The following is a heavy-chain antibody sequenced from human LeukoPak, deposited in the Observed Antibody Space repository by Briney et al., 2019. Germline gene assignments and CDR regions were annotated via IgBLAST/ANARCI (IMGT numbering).Heavy chain of an antibody. CDR3: ARQIGYRGFDY. D-gene: IGHD5-18*01. CDR2: IYYSGST. J-gene: IGHJ4*02. Sequence: AETLSLTCTVSGGSLSNYYLSWLRQPPGKELEGIGDIYYSGSTNYNPSLTSRVTISVDTSKNHFSLKLSSVTAADTAVYYCARQIGYRGFDYWGQGTLVTVSS. V-gene: IGHV4-59*08. CDR1: GGSLSNYY.